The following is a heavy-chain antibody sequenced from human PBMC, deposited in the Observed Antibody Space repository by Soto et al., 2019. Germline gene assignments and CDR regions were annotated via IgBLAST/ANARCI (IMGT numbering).Heavy chain of an antibody. CDR1: GGTFSSYA. V-gene: IGHV1-69*01. Sequence: QVQLVQSGAEVKKPGSSVKVSCKASGGTFSSYAISWVRQAPGQGLEWMGGIIPIFGTANYEQKFQGRVTITADESTSTADMELSSLRSEDTALYYCARDVSGGLGGGWFDPWGQGTLVTVSS. D-gene: IGHD1-26*01. CDR2: IIPIFGTA. J-gene: IGHJ5*02. CDR3: ARDVSGGLGGGWFDP.